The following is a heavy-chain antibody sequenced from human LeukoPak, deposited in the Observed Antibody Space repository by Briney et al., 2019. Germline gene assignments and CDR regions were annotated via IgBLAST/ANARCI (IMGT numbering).Heavy chain of an antibody. CDR2: IYYSGST. V-gene: IGHV4-39*01. CDR3: ARRGAFDI. CDR1: GVSISSSSYY. Sequence: SETLSLTCTVSGVSISSSSYYWGWIRQPPGKGLEWIGSIYYSGSTYYNPSLKSRVTISVDTSKNQFSLKLSSVTAADTAVYYCARRGAFDIWGQGTMVTVSS. J-gene: IGHJ3*02.